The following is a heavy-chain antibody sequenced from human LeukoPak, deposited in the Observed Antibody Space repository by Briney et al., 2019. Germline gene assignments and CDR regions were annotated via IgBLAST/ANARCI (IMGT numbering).Heavy chain of an antibody. CDR3: ARGGNSGYVKLRRHFDY. CDR2: INHSGST. D-gene: IGHD5-12*01. CDR1: GGSFSGYY. Sequence: SETLSPTCAVYGGSFSGYYWSWIRQPPGKGVEWVGEINHSGSTNYNPSLKSRVTISVDTSKHKFSLKLSSVTAAHTAVYYCARGGNSGYVKLRRHFDYWGQGTLVTVSS. J-gene: IGHJ4*02. V-gene: IGHV4-34*01.